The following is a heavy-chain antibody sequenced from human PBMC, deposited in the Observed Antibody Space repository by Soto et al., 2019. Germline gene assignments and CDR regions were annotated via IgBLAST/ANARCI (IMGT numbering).Heavy chain of an antibody. CDR2: IYPGDSDT. Sequence: PGESLKISCKGSGYSFTSYWIGWVRQMPGKGLEWMGIIYPGDSDTRYSPSFQGQVTISADKSISTAYLQWSSLKASDTAMYYCATSYSKPALRYYYYYGMDVWGQGTTVTVSS. CDR3: ATSYSKPALRYYYYYGMDV. V-gene: IGHV5-51*01. CDR1: GYSFTSYW. D-gene: IGHD4-4*01. J-gene: IGHJ6*02.